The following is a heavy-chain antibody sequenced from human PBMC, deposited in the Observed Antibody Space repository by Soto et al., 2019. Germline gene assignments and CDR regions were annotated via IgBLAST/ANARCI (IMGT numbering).Heavy chain of an antibody. CDR1: GGTFSNSP. Sequence: QVQLVQSGAELRKPGSAVKLSCKASGGTFSNSPISWVRQIPGQGPEWMGRIIPSPARTIYSRKFRGRVTLTADKSTQTVYMTLSSLTTEDSGVYYCARAQVGASSFDYWCQGTRVTVSS. CDR2: IIPSPART. D-gene: IGHD1-26*01. J-gene: IGHJ4*02. V-gene: IGHV1-69*08. CDR3: ARAQVGASSFDY.